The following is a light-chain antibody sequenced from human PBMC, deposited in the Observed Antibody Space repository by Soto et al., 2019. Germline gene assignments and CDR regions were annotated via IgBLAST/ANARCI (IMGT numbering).Light chain of an antibody. Sequence: EIVLTQSPGTLSLSPGGRATLSCRASQSVSSNLAWYQQKPGQAPRLLIYAASSRATGIPDRFSGGGSGTDFTLTISRLEPEDFAVYYCQQCGSSPWTFGQGTKVDIK. CDR1: QSVSSN. CDR2: AAS. V-gene: IGKV3-20*01. CDR3: QQCGSSPWT. J-gene: IGKJ1*01.